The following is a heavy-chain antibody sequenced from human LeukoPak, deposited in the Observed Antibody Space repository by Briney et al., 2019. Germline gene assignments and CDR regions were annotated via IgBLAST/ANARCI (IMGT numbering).Heavy chain of an antibody. Sequence: GGSLRLSCVASGLTYKTYWVSWVRQAPGKGLEWVANIKEDGSEDYYADSVKGRFAISKDNAKNSLYLQMNNLRAEGTAMYYCARDADGYEDWGQGTLVIVSS. CDR3: ARDADGYED. J-gene: IGHJ4*02. CDR2: IKEDGSED. CDR1: GLTYKTYW. D-gene: IGHD5-24*01. V-gene: IGHV3-7*01.